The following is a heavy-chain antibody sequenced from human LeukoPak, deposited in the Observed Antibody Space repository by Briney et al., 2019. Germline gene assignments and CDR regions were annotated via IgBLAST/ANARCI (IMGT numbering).Heavy chain of an antibody. V-gene: IGHV4-59*08. CDR1: GGSISSYY. CDR2: IYYSGST. Sequence: SETLSLTCTVSGGSISSYYWSWIRQPPGKGLEWIGYIYYSGSTNYNPSLKSRVTISVDTSKNQFSLKLSSVTAADTAVYYWARLLWFGELGRWFDPWGQGTLVTVSS. J-gene: IGHJ5*02. D-gene: IGHD3-10*01. CDR3: ARLLWFGELGRWFDP.